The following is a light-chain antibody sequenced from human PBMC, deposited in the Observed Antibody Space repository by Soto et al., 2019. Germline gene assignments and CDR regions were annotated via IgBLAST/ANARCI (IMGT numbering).Light chain of an antibody. V-gene: IGKV3-15*01. Sequence: EIVMTQSPATLSVPPGERATLSCRASQSVSSNLAWYQQKPGQAPRLLIHGASARATGVPARFSGSGSGTDFTLTISSLEPEDFAVYYCQQRSNWITFGQGTRLEIK. CDR3: QQRSNWIT. J-gene: IGKJ5*01. CDR2: GAS. CDR1: QSVSSN.